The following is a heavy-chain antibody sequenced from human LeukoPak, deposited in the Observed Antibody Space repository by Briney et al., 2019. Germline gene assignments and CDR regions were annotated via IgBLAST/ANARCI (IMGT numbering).Heavy chain of an antibody. D-gene: IGHD3-22*01. Sequence: SETLSLTCAVYGGSFSGYYWSWIRQPPGKGLEWIGEINHSGSTNYNPSLKSRVTISVDTSKNQFSLKLSSVTAADTAVYYCARHPLLTWVVVVNNAFDIWGPRTMVTVSS. CDR3: ARHPLLTWVVVVNNAFDI. J-gene: IGHJ3*02. CDR2: INHSGST. V-gene: IGHV4-34*01. CDR1: GGSFSGYY.